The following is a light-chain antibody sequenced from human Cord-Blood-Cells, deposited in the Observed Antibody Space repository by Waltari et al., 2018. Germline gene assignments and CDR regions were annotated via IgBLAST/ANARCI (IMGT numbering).Light chain of an antibody. CDR2: QDS. Sequence: SYELTQPPSVSVSPGQTASITCSGDKLGEKYASWYQQKPGQSPVLVIYQDSKRPSGIPERVAGSNSGNTATLTISGTQAMDDADYYCQAWDSSTYVFGTGTKVTVL. CDR3: QAWDSSTYV. CDR1: KLGEKY. J-gene: IGLJ1*01. V-gene: IGLV3-1*01.